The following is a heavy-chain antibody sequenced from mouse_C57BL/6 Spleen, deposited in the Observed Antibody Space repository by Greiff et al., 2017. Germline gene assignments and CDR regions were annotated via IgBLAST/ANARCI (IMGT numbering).Heavy chain of an antibody. CDR2: ISSGGSYT. CDR1: GFTFSSYG. D-gene: IGHD2-3*01. Sequence: EVHLVESGGDLVKPGGSLKLSCAASGFTFSSYGMSWVRQTPDKRLEWVATISSGGSYTYYPDSVKGRFTISRDNAKNTLYLQMSSLKSEDTAMYYCASERDGYYDYWGQGTTLTVSS. V-gene: IGHV5-6*01. J-gene: IGHJ2*01. CDR3: ASERDGYYDY.